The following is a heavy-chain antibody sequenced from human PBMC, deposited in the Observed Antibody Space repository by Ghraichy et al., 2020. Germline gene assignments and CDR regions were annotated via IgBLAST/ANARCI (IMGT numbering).Heavy chain of an antibody. V-gene: IGHV4-34*01. CDR1: GGSFSGYY. CDR2: INHSGST. CDR3: ARVQRWLRLSDY. Sequence: SETLSLTCAVYGGSFSGYYWSWIRQPPGKGLEWIGEINHSGSTNYNPSLKSRVTISVDTSKNQFSLKLSSVTAADTAVYYCARVQRWLRLSDYWGQGTLVTVSS. D-gene: IGHD5-12*01. J-gene: IGHJ4*02.